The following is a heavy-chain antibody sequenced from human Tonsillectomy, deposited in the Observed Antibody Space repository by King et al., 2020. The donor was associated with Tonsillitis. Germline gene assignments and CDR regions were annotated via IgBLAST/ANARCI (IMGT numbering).Heavy chain of an antibody. CDR2: ISGSCVNT. J-gene: IGHJ6*03. D-gene: IGHD1-14*01. CDR3: ATARVDTNTTDYYMDV. Sequence: VQLVESGGGLVQPGGSLRLSCAASGFTFSIYAMSWVRQSPGKGLEWVSVISGSCVNTYYADSVKGRFTLSIDTSKNTLYLQINSLRADDTAINSCATARVDTNTTDYYMDVWGKGNTATVSS. CDR1: GFTFSIYA. V-gene: IGHV3-23*04.